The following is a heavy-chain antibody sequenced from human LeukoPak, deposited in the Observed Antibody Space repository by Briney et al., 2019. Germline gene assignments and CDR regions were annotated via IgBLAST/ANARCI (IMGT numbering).Heavy chain of an antibody. Sequence: GGSLRLSCAASGFSFDTYTMNWVRQAPGKGLEWVSSISSSTVYIYYADSVKGRFTISRDNAKNSLYLQMNSLRAEDTAVYYCARSSSWTDFDSWGQGTLVTVPS. V-gene: IGHV3-21*01. CDR3: ARSSSWTDFDS. CDR2: ISSSTVYI. J-gene: IGHJ4*02. D-gene: IGHD6-13*01. CDR1: GFSFDTYT.